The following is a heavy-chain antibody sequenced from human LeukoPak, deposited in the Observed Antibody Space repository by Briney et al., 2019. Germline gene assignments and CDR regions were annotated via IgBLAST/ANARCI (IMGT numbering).Heavy chain of an antibody. CDR1: GYTLSELS. Sequence: ASVKVSCKVSGYTLSELSMHWVRQAPGKGLEWMGGFDPEDGETIYAQKFQGRVTMTEDTSTDTAYMELSSLRSEDTAVYYCATGPTFYSEPSDYWGQGTLVTVSS. V-gene: IGHV1-24*01. CDR3: ATGPTFYSEPSDY. J-gene: IGHJ4*02. D-gene: IGHD2-21*01. CDR2: FDPEDGET.